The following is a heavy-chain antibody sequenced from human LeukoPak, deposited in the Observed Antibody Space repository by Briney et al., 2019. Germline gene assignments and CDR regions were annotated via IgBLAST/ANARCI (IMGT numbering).Heavy chain of an antibody. V-gene: IGHV4-61*02. Sequence: SETLSLTCTVSGGSISSGGYYWSWIRQPAGKGLEWIGRIYTSGSTNYNPSLKSRVTMSVDTSKNQFSLKLSSVTAADTAVYYCARDLLELGRGGFDPWGQGTLVTVSS. D-gene: IGHD3-16*01. CDR3: ARDLLELGRGGFDP. CDR1: GGSISSGGYY. CDR2: IYTSGST. J-gene: IGHJ5*02.